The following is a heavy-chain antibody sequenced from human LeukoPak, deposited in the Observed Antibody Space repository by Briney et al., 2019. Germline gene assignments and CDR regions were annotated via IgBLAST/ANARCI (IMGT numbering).Heavy chain of an antibody. CDR2: ISSSSSYI. CDR1: GFTFSSYS. D-gene: IGHD2-2*01. V-gene: IGHV3-21*01. J-gene: IGHJ4*02. CDR3: ARGKNLGYCSSTSCPTGFDY. Sequence: PGGSLRLSCAASGFTFSSYSMNWVRQAPGKGLEWVSSISSSSSYIYYADSVKGRFTISRDNAKNSLYLQMNSLRAEDTAVYYCARGKNLGYCSSTSCPTGFDYWGQGILVTVSS.